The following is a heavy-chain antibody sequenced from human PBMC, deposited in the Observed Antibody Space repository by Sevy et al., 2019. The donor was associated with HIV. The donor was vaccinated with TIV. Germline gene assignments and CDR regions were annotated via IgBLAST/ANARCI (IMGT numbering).Heavy chain of an antibody. Sequence: ASVKVSCKASGYTFNNYYMHWVRQAPGQGLEWMGVINPSGGSTNYAQKFQGRVTLTRDTSTSTIYMELSSLRSEDMAVYYCARLVIDYYYYGMDVWGQGTTVTVSS. CDR2: INPSGGST. V-gene: IGHV1-46*02. D-gene: IGHD2-15*01. CDR1: GYTFNNYY. J-gene: IGHJ6*02. CDR3: ARLVIDYYYYGMDV.